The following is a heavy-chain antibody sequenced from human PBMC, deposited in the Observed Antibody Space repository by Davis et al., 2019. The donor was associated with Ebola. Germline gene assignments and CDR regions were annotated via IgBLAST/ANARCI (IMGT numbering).Heavy chain of an antibody. V-gene: IGHV4-34*01. J-gene: IGHJ6*02. D-gene: IGHD6-13*01. CDR3: ASVPGIAAAGYTYYYYGMDV. CDR1: GGSFSGYY. Sequence: SETLSLTCAVYGGSFSGYYWSWIRQPPGKGLGWIGEINHSGSTNYNPSLKSRVTISVDTSKNQFSLKLSSVTAADTAVYYCASVPGIAAAGYTYYYYGMDVWGQGTTVTVSS. CDR2: INHSGST.